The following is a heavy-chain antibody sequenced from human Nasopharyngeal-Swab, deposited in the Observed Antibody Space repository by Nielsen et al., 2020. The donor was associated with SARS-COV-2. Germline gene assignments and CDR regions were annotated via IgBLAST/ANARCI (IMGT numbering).Heavy chain of an antibody. V-gene: IGHV3-23*01. CDR3: ANRRSNDNYGMDV. J-gene: IGHJ6*02. CDR2: ISGSGDTT. Sequence: GGSLRLSCAASGFTFSSYAMRWVRQAPGKGLEWVSGISGSGDTTKYADSVKGRFTISRDNDKNTLYLQMNSLRAEDTAVYYCANRRSNDNYGMDVWGQGTTVTVSS. CDR1: GFTFSSYA. D-gene: IGHD2-8*01.